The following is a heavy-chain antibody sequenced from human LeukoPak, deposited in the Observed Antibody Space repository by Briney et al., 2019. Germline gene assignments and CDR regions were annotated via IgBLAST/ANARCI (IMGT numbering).Heavy chain of an antibody. CDR1: GYNVSTNY. Sequence: GGSLRLSCAASGYNVSTNYMTWIRQAPGKGLEWVSLIYGADAAYYAESVRGRFMISRDNLKNTLFLQMNSLRVEDTAVYYCVTSTGQQFIPYDYWGQGTHVTVSS. CDR3: VTSTGQQFIPYDY. CDR2: IYGADAA. J-gene: IGHJ4*02. D-gene: IGHD6-13*01. V-gene: IGHV3-66*02.